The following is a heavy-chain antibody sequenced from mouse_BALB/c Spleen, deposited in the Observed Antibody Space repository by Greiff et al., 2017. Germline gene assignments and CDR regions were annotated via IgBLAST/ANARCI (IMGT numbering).Heavy chain of an antibody. V-gene: IGHV1S135*01. CDR3: ARGGYYGHYYAMDY. D-gene: IGHD1-1*01. CDR2: IDPYNGGT. Sequence: EVKLQQSGPELVKPGASVKMSCKASGYSFTGYNMYWVKQSHRKSLEWIGYIDPYNGGTSYNQKSKGKATLTVDKSSSTAYMHLNSLTSEDSAIYYCARGGYYGHYYAMDYWGQGTSVTVSS. CDR1: GYSFTGYN. J-gene: IGHJ4*01.